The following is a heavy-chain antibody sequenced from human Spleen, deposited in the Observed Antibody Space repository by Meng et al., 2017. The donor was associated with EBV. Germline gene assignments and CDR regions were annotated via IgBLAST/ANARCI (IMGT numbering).Heavy chain of an antibody. CDR2: INAGNGDT. V-gene: IGHV1-3*01. CDR3: ARDLGIYDTSGYYHSDWYFDL. Sequence: QVQLGQVGDEVKKPGALVKVSCKAAGYTFTSYAIHWVRQAPGQRLEWMGWINAGNGDTKYSQKFQGRVTINRDTSASTAYMELSSLRSEDTAVYYCARDLGIYDTSGYYHSDWYFDLWGRGTLVTVSS. J-gene: IGHJ2*01. CDR1: GYTFTSYA. D-gene: IGHD3-22*01.